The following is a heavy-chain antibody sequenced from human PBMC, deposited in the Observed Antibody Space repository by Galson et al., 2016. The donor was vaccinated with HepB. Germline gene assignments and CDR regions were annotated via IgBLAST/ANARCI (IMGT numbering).Heavy chain of an antibody. D-gene: IGHD6-13*01. J-gene: IGHJ2*01. V-gene: IGHV3-13*04. CDR2: IGTAGGT. CDR1: GFTFSSYD. CDR3: VSGATGPGDWYFDL. Sequence: SLRLSCAASGFTFSSYDMHWVRQATGKGLEWVSTIGTAGGTYYPGSGKGGFTLSRENAKNTLYLQMHSLRAGDTAVYYCVSGATGPGDWYFDLWGRGTLVTVSS.